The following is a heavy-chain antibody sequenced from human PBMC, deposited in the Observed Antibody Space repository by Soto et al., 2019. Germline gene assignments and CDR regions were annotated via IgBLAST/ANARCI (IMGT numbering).Heavy chain of an antibody. CDR2: ISAYNGNT. V-gene: IGHV1-18*01. CDR1: GYTFTSYG. Sequence: ASVKVSCKASGYTFTSYGISWVRQAPGQGLEWMGWISAYNGNTNYAQKLQGRVTMTTDTSTNTAYMELRSLRSEDTAVYYCATDLRLGYYDSSGYYFLGYWGQGTLVTVSS. D-gene: IGHD3-22*01. J-gene: IGHJ4*02. CDR3: ATDLRLGYYDSSGYYFLGY.